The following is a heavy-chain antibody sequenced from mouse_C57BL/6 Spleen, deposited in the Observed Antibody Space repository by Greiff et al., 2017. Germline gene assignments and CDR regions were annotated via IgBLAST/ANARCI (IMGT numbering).Heavy chain of an antibody. D-gene: IGHD1-1*01. V-gene: IGHV1-19*01. J-gene: IGHJ1*03. Sequence: EVQLQQSGPVLVKPGASVKMSCKASGYTFTDYYMNWVKQSHGKSLEWIGVINPYNGGTSYNQKFKGKATLTVDKSSSTAYMELNSLTSEDSAVYYCARERITTVDYGYFDVWGTGTTVTVSS. CDR3: ARERITTVDYGYFDV. CDR1: GYTFTDYY. CDR2: INPYNGGT.